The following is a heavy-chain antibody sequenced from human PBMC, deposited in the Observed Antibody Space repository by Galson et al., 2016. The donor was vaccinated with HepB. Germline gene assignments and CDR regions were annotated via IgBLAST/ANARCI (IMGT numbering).Heavy chain of an antibody. CDR3: ARERGNYHYFDY. CDR1: GYSFTNYG. Sequence: SCKASGYSFTNYGISWVRQAPGQGLERMGWISTYNGNTNYAQKLQGRVTMTTDTSTSTAYMELRSLRSDDTAVYYCARERGNYHYFDYWGQGTLVTVSS. V-gene: IGHV1-18*01. J-gene: IGHJ4*02. D-gene: IGHD1-7*01. CDR2: ISTYNGNT.